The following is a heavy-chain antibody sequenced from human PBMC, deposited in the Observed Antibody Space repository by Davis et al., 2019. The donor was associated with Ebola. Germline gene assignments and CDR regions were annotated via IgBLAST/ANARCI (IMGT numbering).Heavy chain of an antibody. D-gene: IGHD5-18*01. Sequence: GESLKISCAASGFTFSTYNMHWVRQVPGKGLEWVAVTSYDGSNKYYADSVKGRLTISRDNFKNTLYLQMNSLRAEDTAVYYCARALFPVDTAMVTLYYWGQGTLVTVSS. J-gene: IGHJ4*02. CDR1: GFTFSTYN. CDR3: ARALFPVDTAMVTLYY. V-gene: IGHV3-30*03. CDR2: TSYDGSNK.